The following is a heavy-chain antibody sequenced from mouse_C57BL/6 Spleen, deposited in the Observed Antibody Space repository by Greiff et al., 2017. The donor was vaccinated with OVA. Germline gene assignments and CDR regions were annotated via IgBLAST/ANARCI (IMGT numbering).Heavy chain of an antibody. CDR2: IDPSDSET. CDR1: GYTFTSYW. CDR3: ARSYDGYLWFAY. J-gene: IGHJ3*01. D-gene: IGHD2-3*01. V-gene: IGHV1-52*01. Sequence: QVQLKQPGAELVRPGSSVKLSCKASGYTFTSYWMHWVKQRPIQGLEWIGNIDPSDSETHYNQKFKDKATLTVDKSSSTAYMQLSSLTSEDSAVYYCARSYDGYLWFAYWGQGTLVTVSA.